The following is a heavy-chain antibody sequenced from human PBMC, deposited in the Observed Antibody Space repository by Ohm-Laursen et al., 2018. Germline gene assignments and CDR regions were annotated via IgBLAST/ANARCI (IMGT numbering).Heavy chain of an antibody. D-gene: IGHD1-26*01. V-gene: IGHV4-59*08. J-gene: IGHJ4*02. Sequence: SETLSLTCTVSGGSISRYYWSWLRQPPGKGLEWIGYVYYSGSTNYNPSLKSRVTISADTSKNQFSLKVSSVTAADTAVYYCATMGSSIYWGQGTLVTVSS. CDR3: ATMGSSIY. CDR1: GGSISRYY. CDR2: VYYSGST.